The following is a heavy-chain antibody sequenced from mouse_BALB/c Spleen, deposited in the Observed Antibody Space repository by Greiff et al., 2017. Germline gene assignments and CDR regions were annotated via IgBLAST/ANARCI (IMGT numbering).Heavy chain of an antibody. V-gene: IGHV2-4-1*01. D-gene: IGHD2-10*02. Sequence: QVQLQQSGPGLVQPSQSLSITCTVSGFSLTSYGVHWVRQSPGKGLEWLGVIWSGGSTDYNAAFISRLSISKDNSKSQVFFKMNSLQADDTAIYYCAPGMVTKYYFDYWGQGTTLTVSS. CDR2: IWSGGST. CDR3: APGMVTKYYFDY. J-gene: IGHJ2*01. CDR1: GFSLTSYG.